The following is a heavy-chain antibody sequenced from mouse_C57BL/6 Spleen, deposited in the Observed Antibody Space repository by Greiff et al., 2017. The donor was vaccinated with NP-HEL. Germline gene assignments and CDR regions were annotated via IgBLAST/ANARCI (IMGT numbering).Heavy chain of an antibody. CDR1: GYTFTDYY. Sequence: VQLQQSGAELVRPGASVKLSCKASGYTFTDYYINWVKQRPGQGLEWIARIYPGSGNTYYNEKFKGKATLTAEKSSSTAYMQLSSLTSEDSAVYFCAREYYGSSFQYYFDYWGQGTTLTVSS. J-gene: IGHJ2*01. CDR2: IYPGSGNT. V-gene: IGHV1-76*01. D-gene: IGHD1-1*01. CDR3: AREYYGSSFQYYFDY.